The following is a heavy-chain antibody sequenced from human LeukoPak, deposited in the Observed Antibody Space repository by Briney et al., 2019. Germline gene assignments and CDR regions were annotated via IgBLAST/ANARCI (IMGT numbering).Heavy chain of an antibody. Sequence: ASVKVSCKASGYTFTSFGINWVRQAPGQGLEWMGWISPYSGNTNYEQKFQGRLTMSTNTSTSTAYMELRGLRSDDTAVYYCARDGIAATGRDYWGQGTLVTVSS. CDR2: ISPYSGNT. J-gene: IGHJ4*02. D-gene: IGHD6-13*01. CDR1: GYTFTSFG. V-gene: IGHV1-18*01. CDR3: ARDGIAATGRDY.